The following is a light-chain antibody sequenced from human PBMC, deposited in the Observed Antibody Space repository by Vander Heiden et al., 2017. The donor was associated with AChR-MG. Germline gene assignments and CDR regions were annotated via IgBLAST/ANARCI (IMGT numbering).Light chain of an antibody. V-gene: IGLV1-40*01. CDR2: GNS. CDR1: SSHIGAGYD. CDR3: QSYDITHVV. Sequence: QSVLTPPPLVSAAPGQTVTISCTWRSSHIGAGYDVHWYQHLPGTVPKLRIYGNSNRPSGVPDRFSGSNSGTSASLAITGLQAEDEADYYCQSYDITHVVFGGGTKLTVL. J-gene: IGLJ2*01.